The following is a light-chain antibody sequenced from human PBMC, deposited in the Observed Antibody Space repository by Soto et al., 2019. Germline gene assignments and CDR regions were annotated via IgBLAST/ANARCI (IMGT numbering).Light chain of an antibody. CDR1: SSDVGGYNY. J-gene: IGLJ1*01. Sequence: QSALTQPASVSGSPGQSIAISCTGTSSDVGGYNYVSWYQQHPGKAPKLMIHEVSNRPSGISDRFSGSKSGNTASLTISGLQADDEADYYCSSYPSYSTRVFGTGTKVTVL. V-gene: IGLV2-14*01. CDR2: EVS. CDR3: SSYPSYSTRV.